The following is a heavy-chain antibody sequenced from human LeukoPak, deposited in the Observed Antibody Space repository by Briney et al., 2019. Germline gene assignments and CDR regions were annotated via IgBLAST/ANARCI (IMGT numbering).Heavy chain of an antibody. Sequence: SVKVSCKASGYTFTSYAISWVRQAPGQGLEWMGGIIPIFGTANYAQKFQGRVTITTDESTSTAYMELSSLRSEDTAVYYCARAPILNCGGDCYFDYWGQGTLVTVSS. J-gene: IGHJ4*02. D-gene: IGHD2-21*01. CDR3: ARAPILNCGGDCYFDY. CDR1: GYTFTSYA. V-gene: IGHV1-69*05. CDR2: IIPIFGTA.